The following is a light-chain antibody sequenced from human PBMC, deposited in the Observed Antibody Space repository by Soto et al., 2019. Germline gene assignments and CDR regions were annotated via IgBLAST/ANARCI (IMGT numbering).Light chain of an antibody. J-gene: IGLJ1*01. CDR3: RSYDSSLSGYV. V-gene: IGLV1-40*01. CDR2: GNS. Sequence: QSVLTQPPSVSAAPGQRVTISCTGSSSNIGAGYDVHWYQQLPGTAPKLLIYGNSNRPSGVPDRFSGSKSGTSASLAITGLQAEDEADYYCRSYDSSLSGYVFGTGTKLTVL. CDR1: SSNIGAGYD.